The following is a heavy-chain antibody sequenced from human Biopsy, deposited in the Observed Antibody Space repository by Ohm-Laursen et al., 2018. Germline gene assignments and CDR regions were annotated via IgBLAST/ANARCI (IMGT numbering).Heavy chain of an antibody. J-gene: IGHJ5*02. D-gene: IGHD3-22*01. Sequence: SSVKVSCKASGGTFSSDIFAWVRQAPGQRPEWMGDVMPFFGTAQYAPKLQGRVSMTADKTTYTACMELTSLTSEDTAVYFCARHYYDTSGYNWFDPWGQGTLVTVSS. CDR3: ARHYYDTSGYNWFDP. V-gene: IGHV1-69*06. CDR1: GGTFSSDI. CDR2: VMPFFGTA.